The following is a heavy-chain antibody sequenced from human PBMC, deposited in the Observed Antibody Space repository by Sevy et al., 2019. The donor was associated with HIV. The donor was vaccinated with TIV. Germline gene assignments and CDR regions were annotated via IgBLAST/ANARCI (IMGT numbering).Heavy chain of an antibody. CDR2: IQSKTDGGTT. Sequence: GGSLRLSCAASGFTFSSAWMSWVRQAPGKGLEWVGRIQSKTDGGTTDYAASVKGRFTISRDDSVNTLYLQMNSLTTXXXXVYYCTTDTSTGYFDWLLDFDYWGQGTLVTVSS. V-gene: IGHV3-15*01. CDR3: TTDTSTGYFDWLLDFDY. D-gene: IGHD3-9*01. CDR1: GFTFSSAW. J-gene: IGHJ4*02.